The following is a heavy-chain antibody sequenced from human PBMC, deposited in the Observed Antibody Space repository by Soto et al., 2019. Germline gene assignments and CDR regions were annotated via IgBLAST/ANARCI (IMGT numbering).Heavy chain of an antibody. CDR2: INHSGST. CDR3: ARELSYGDYSIGY. D-gene: IGHD4-17*01. Sequence: QVQLQQWGAGLLKPSETLSLTCAVYGGSFSGYYWSWIRQPPGKGLEWIGEINHSGSTNYNPSLKSRVTISVDTSKNQFSLKLSSVTAADTAVYYCARELSYGDYSIGYWGQGTLVTVSS. J-gene: IGHJ4*02. V-gene: IGHV4-34*01. CDR1: GGSFSGYY.